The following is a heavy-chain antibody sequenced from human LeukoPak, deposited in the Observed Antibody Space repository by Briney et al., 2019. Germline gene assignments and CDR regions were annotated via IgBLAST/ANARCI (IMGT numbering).Heavy chain of an antibody. CDR3: ARGDDSGYYDYFDY. J-gene: IGHJ4*02. D-gene: IGHD3-22*01. Sequence: SETLSLTCTVSGGSVNSGSYYWSWIRQPPGKGLEWIGYMYYSGSTNYNPSLKSRVTISVDTSKSQFSLKLSSVTAADTAVYYCARGDDSGYYDYFDYWGQGALVTVSS. CDR2: MYYSGST. CDR1: GGSVNSGSYY. V-gene: IGHV4-61*01.